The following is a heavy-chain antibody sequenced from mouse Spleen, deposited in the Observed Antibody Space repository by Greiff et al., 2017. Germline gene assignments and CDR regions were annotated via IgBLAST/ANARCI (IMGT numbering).Heavy chain of an antibody. CDR3: ARRSTHYAMDY. D-gene: IGHD1-1*01. CDR2: ISSGSSTI. CDR1: GFTFSSFG. V-gene: IGHV5-17*02. J-gene: IGHJ4*01. Sequence: EVQGVESGGGLVQPGGSRKLSCAASGFTFSSFGMHWVRQAPEEGLEWVAYISSGSSTIYYADTVKGRFTISRDNPKNTLFLQMTSLRSEDTAMYYCARRSTHYAMDYWGQGTSVTVSS.